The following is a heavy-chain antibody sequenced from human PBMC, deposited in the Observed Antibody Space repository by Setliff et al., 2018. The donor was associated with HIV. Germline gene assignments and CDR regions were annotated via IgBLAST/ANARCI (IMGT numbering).Heavy chain of an antibody. D-gene: IGHD4-17*01. Sequence: ASVKVSCKASGYTFTSYGVTWVRQAPGQGLEWMGWINANSGHTNYAQKFQDRVTITADTSSTTAYMELSSLGSDDTAVYYCARGSFYPGDYSFDYWGQGTLVTVSS. J-gene: IGHJ4*02. CDR2: INANSGHT. CDR3: ARGSFYPGDYSFDY. CDR1: GYTFTSYG. V-gene: IGHV1-18*01.